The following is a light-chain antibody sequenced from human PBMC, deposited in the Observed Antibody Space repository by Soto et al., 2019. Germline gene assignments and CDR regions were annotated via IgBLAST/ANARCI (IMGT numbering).Light chain of an antibody. CDR2: AAS. Sequence: DIQITQSPSSLSASVGDRVTITCRASQSISSYLNWYQQKPGKAPKLLIYAASSLQSGVPSRFSGSGSGTDFTLTISSLQPEEFATYYCQQSYSTLWTFGQGTKVEIK. CDR1: QSISSY. J-gene: IGKJ1*01. CDR3: QQSYSTLWT. V-gene: IGKV1-39*01.